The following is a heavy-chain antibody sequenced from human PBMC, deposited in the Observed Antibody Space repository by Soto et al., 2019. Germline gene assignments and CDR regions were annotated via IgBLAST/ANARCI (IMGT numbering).Heavy chain of an antibody. CDR1: GGSICSGAYY. J-gene: IGHJ5*02. Sequence: PSETLSLTCPVSGGSICSGAYYWSWIRQHPGKGLEWIGYIYYSGSTYYNPSLKSRVTISVDTSKNQFSLKLSSVTAADTAVYYCAREAAGILNWFDPWGQGTLVTV. CDR2: IYYSGST. D-gene: IGHD6-25*01. V-gene: IGHV4-31*03. CDR3: AREAAGILNWFDP.